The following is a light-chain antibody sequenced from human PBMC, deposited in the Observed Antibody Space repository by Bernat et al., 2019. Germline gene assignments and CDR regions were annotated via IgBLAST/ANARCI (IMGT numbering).Light chain of an antibody. Sequence: DIQMTHSPSSVSASVGDTVTITCRASQGIGSSLAWYQHKPGKAPNLLIFPSSNLRSGVPSRFSGSGSGADFTLTISSLQPEDFATYYCQLTSTVPLTFGGGTKVEIK. CDR1: QGIGSS. CDR3: QLTSTVPLT. CDR2: PSS. J-gene: IGKJ4*01. V-gene: IGKV1D-12*01.